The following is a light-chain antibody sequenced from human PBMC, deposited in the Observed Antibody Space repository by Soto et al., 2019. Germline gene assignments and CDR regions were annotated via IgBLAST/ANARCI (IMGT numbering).Light chain of an antibody. Sequence: QSALTQPPSASGSPGQSVTISCTGTSSDVGGYVYVSWYQQYPGKAPKLMIYEVNKRPSGVPDRFSGSKSGNTASLTVSGLHAEDDDDYYCSSYAGPNTAVIFGGGTKLTVL. CDR2: EVN. CDR1: SSDVGGYVY. J-gene: IGLJ2*01. V-gene: IGLV2-8*01. CDR3: SSYAGPNTAVI.